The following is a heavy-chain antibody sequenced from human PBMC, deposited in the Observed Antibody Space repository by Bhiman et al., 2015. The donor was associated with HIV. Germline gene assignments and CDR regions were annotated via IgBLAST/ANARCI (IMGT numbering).Heavy chain of an antibody. J-gene: IGHJ4*02. Sequence: QMQLVESGGGVVQPGRSLRLSCAASGFAAGFTFSDYGMHWVRQAPGKGLEWVALIWFDGSKKYYADSVKGRFTISRDNSKNTLYLQMNSLRAEDTAVYYCARGEDTAMVKGFDYWGQGTLVTVSS. D-gene: IGHD5-18*01. V-gene: IGHV3-33*01. CDR1: GFAAGFTFSDYG. CDR3: ARGEDTAMVKGFDY. CDR2: IWFDGSKK.